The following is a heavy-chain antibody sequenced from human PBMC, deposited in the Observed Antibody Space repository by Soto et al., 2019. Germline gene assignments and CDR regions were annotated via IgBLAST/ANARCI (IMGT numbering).Heavy chain of an antibody. CDR1: GYTLTELS. J-gene: IGHJ6*03. CDR2: FDPEDGET. V-gene: IGHV1-24*01. CDR3: ATALRYYYYYMDV. Sequence: ASVKVSCKVSGYTLTELSMHWVRQAPGKGPEWMGGFDPEDGETIYAQKFQGRVTMTEDTSTDTAYMELSSLRSEDTAVYYCATALRYYYYYMDVWGKGTTVTVSS.